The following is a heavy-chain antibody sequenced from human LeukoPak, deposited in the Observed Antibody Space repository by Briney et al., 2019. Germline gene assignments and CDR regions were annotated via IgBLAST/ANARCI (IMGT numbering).Heavy chain of an antibody. D-gene: IGHD5-18*01. CDR3: AKEYGYTYGEFDY. Sequence: GGSLRLSCAASGFTFSSYEMNWVRQAPGKGLEWVSAISGSGVSTYYADSVKGRFTISRDNSKNTLYLQMNSLRAEDTAVYYCAKEYGYTYGEFDYWGQGTLVTVSS. CDR2: ISGSGVST. CDR1: GFTFSSYE. V-gene: IGHV3-23*01. J-gene: IGHJ4*02.